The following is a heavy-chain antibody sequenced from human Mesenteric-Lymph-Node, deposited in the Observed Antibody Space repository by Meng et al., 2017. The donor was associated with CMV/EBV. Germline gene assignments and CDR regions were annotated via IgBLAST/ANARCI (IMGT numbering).Heavy chain of an antibody. D-gene: IGHD1-7*01. CDR1: GYTFTGYY. CDR3: ARESTNLRHGFDY. CDR2: INPNSGGT. J-gene: IGHJ4*02. V-gene: IGHV1-2*02. Sequence: ASVKVSCKASGYTFTGYYMHWVRQAPGQGLEWMGWINPNSGGTNYAQKFQGRATMTRDTSINTAYMELRRLTSDDTAVYYCARESTNLRHGFDYWGQGTLVTVSS.